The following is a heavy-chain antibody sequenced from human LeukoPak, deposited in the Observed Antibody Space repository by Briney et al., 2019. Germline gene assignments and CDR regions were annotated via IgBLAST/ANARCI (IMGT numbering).Heavy chain of an antibody. CDR2: TSWNSGSI. CDR3: AKEAGSGYAFDY. V-gene: IGHV3-9*01. D-gene: IGHD5-12*01. Sequence: GGSLRLSCAASGFNFDDYAMHWVRQAPGRGLEWVSGTSWNSGSIGYADSVKGRFTISRDNAKNSLYLQMNSLRAEDTALYYCAKEAGSGYAFDYWGQGTLVTVSS. CDR1: GFNFDDYA. J-gene: IGHJ4*02.